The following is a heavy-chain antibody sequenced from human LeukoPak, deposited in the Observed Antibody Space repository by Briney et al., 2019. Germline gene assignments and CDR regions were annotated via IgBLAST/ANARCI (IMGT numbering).Heavy chain of an antibody. V-gene: IGHV1-69*13. D-gene: IGHD2/OR15-2a*01. CDR2: IIPIFGTA. J-gene: IGHJ6*02. Sequence: SVKVSCKASGYTFTSYGISWVRQAPGQGLEWMGGIIPIFGTANYAQKFQGRVTITADESTSTAYMELSSLRSEDTAVYYCARGWKIFYYYYGMDVWGQGTTVTVSS. CDR3: ARGWKIFYYYYGMDV. CDR1: GYTFTSYG.